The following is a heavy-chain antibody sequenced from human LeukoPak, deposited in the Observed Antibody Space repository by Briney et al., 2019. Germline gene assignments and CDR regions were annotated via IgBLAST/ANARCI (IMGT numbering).Heavy chain of an antibody. J-gene: IGHJ4*02. CDR1: GFTFSNYW. CDR2: ISYDGSNK. Sequence: GGSLRLSCAASGFTFSNYWMSWVRQAPGKGLEWVAVISYDGSNKYYADSVKGRFTISRDNSKNTLYLQMNSLRAEDTAVYYCAKRPYCDYWGQGTLVTVSS. CDR3: AKRPYCDY. V-gene: IGHV3-30*18.